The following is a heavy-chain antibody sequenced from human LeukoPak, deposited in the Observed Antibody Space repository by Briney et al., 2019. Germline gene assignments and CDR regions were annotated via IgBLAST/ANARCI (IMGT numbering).Heavy chain of an antibody. V-gene: IGHV4-59*08. CDR3: ARLRYSSSSLVFDY. Sequence: SETLSLTCTVSGGSISSYYWSWIRQPPGKGLEWIGYIYYSGSTNYNPSLKSRVTISVDTSKNQFSLKLSSVTAADTAVYYCARLRYSSSSLVFDYWGQGTLVTVSS. D-gene: IGHD6-6*01. J-gene: IGHJ4*02. CDR2: IYYSGST. CDR1: GGSISSYY.